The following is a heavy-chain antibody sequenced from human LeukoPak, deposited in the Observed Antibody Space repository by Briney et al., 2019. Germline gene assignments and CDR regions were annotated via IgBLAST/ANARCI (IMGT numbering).Heavy chain of an antibody. CDR3: AKTKMTTVTKGGFDY. Sequence: GRSLRLSCAASGFTFDDYAMHWVRQAPGKGLEWVSAISGSGGSTYYADSVKGRFTISRDNSKNTLYLQMNSLRAEDTAVYYCAKTKMTTVTKGGFDYWGQGTLVTVSS. V-gene: IGHV3-23*01. CDR2: ISGSGGST. D-gene: IGHD4-17*01. CDR1: GFTFDDYA. J-gene: IGHJ4*02.